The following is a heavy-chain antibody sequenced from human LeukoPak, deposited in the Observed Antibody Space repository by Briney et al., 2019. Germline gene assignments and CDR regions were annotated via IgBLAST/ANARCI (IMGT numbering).Heavy chain of an antibody. Sequence: GGSMRLSGAASGFTFSSNSKKWVGEAQGKGVELVSSISSSSSYIYYPDLVKGRFTISRDNAKNSLYLQMNSLRAEDTAVYYCAREDSSSLDYWGQGTLVTVSS. CDR1: GFTFSSNS. D-gene: IGHD6-6*01. J-gene: IGHJ4*02. CDR2: ISSSSSYI. CDR3: AREDSSSLDY. V-gene: IGHV3-21*01.